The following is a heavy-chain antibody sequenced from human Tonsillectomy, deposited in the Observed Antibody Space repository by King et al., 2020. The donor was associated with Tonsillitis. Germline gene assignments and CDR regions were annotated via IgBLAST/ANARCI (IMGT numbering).Heavy chain of an antibody. V-gene: IGHV3-30*03. D-gene: IGHD2-21*02. CDR3: ATACDGGDCYSNY. J-gene: IGHJ4*02. Sequence: HVQLVESGGGVVQPGRSQRLSCSASGFTFTMYGMHWVRQAPGKGLEWVAFISYDGSNKYYADSVKGRFSMSRDNSKNTLFLQMNSLRPEDTAVYYCATACDGGDCYSNYWGQGTLVTVSS. CDR2: ISYDGSNK. CDR1: GFTFTMYG.